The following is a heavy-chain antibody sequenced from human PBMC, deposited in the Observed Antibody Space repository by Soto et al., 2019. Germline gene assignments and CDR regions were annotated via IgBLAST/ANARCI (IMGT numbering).Heavy chain of an antibody. D-gene: IGHD2-21*02. Sequence: QVQLVQSGAEVRKPGASVKVSCKASGYTFTTYGISWVRQAPGQGLEWMGWISAYNGNTNYAQKLQGRVTMTTDTSSSTAYMELRSLRSDDTAVYYSARDEGYCGGDCYSYYFDYWGQGTLVTVSS. V-gene: IGHV1-18*01. CDR1: GYTFTTYG. CDR3: ARDEGYCGGDCYSYYFDY. J-gene: IGHJ4*02. CDR2: ISAYNGNT.